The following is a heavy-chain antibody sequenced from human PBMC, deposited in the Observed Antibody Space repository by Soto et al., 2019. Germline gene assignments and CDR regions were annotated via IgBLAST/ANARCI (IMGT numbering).Heavy chain of an antibody. CDR3: VRGGGVDAVTPTRIVFDY. V-gene: IGHV1-2*02. J-gene: IGHJ4*02. Sequence: QVQLVQSGAEVKKPGASVKVSCKVSGYTFTGNYMHWMRQAPGQGPEWMGWINPRNGDTDYAQKFQGRVTITRDTSISTAYMDLSRLTSDDTAIYFCVRGGGVDAVTPTRIVFDYWGQGTLLTVSS. CDR1: GYTFTGNY. CDR2: INPRNGDT. D-gene: IGHD4-17*01.